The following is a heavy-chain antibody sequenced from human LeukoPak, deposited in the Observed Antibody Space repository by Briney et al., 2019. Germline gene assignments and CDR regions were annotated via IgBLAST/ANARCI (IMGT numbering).Heavy chain of an antibody. J-gene: IGHJ3*02. V-gene: IGHV3-9*01. Sequence: GGSLRLSCAASGFTFDDYAMHWVRQAPGKGLEWVSGISWNSGSIGYADSVKGRSTISRDNAKNSLYLQMNSLRAEDTALYYCAGYRQPDDAFDIWGQGTMVTVSS. CDR3: AGYRQPDDAFDI. D-gene: IGHD5-18*01. CDR2: ISWNSGSI. CDR1: GFTFDDYA.